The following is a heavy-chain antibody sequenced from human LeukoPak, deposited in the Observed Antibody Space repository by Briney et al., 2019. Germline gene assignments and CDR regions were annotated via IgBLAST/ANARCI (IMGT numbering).Heavy chain of an antibody. D-gene: IGHD6-19*01. J-gene: IGHJ5*02. Sequence: GGSLRLSCAASGFNFSSYWMHWVRQVPGKGLVWVSRIKSDGSSTTYADSVKGRFTISRDNTKNTLYLQMNSLRAGDTAVYYCVRALAVTGTGGFDPWGQGTLVTVSS. CDR3: VRALAVTGTGGFDP. CDR1: GFNFSSYW. CDR2: IKSDGSST. V-gene: IGHV3-74*01.